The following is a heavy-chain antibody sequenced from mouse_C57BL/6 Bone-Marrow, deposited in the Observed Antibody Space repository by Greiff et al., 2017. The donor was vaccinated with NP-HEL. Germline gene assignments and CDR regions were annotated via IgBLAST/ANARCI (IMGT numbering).Heavy chain of an antibody. CDR3: ARGGSSGPYYFDY. Sequence: DVKLQESGGGLVKPGGSLKLSCAASGFTFSSYAMSWVRQTPEKRLEWVATISDGGSYTYYPDNVKGRFTISRDNAKNNLYLQMSHLKSEDTAMYYCARGGSSGPYYFDYWGQGTTLTVSS. CDR1: GFTFSSYA. CDR2: ISDGGSYT. V-gene: IGHV5-4*03. D-gene: IGHD3-2*02. J-gene: IGHJ2*01.